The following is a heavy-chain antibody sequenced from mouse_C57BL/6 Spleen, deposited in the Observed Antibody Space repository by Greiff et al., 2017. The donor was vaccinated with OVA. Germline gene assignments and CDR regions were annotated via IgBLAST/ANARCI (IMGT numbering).Heavy chain of an antibody. J-gene: IGHJ3*01. CDR2: INPNNGGT. Sequence: VQLQQSGPELVKPGASVKISCKASGYTFTDYYMNWVKQSHGKSLEWIGDINPNNGGTSYNQKFKGKATLTVDKSSSTAYMELRSLTSEDSAVYYCARGLLLSSYWGQGTLVTVSA. V-gene: IGHV1-26*01. D-gene: IGHD2-3*01. CDR3: ARGLLLSSY. CDR1: GYTFTDYY.